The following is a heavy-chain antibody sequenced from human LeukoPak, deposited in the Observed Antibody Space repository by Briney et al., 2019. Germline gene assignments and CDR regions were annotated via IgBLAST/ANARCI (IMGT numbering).Heavy chain of an antibody. J-gene: IGHJ4*02. CDR3: AREKAGLDY. CDR2: IYTSGST. CDR1: GGSISSGSYY. Sequence: SETLSLTCTVSGGSISSGSYYWSWIRQPAGKGLEWIGRIYTSGSTNYNPSLKSRVTTSVDTSKNQFSLKLSSVTAADTAVYYCAREKAGLDYWGQGTLVTVSS. D-gene: IGHD1-14*01. V-gene: IGHV4-61*02.